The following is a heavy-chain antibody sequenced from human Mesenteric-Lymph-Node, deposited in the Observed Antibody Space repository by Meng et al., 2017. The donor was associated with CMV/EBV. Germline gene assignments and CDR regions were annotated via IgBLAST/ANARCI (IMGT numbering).Heavy chain of an antibody. J-gene: IGHJ4*02. CDR2: IYSGDSRT. D-gene: IGHD1-14*01. CDR1: GFTFSNHI. CDR3: AKEHTGGGDY. Sequence: GESLKISCAASGFTFSNHIMSWVRQAPGKGLEWVSVIYSGDSRTYYADSVKGRFTISRDNSKNTLYLQMNSLRAEDTAVYYCAKEHTGGGDYWGQGTLVTVSS. V-gene: IGHV3-23*03.